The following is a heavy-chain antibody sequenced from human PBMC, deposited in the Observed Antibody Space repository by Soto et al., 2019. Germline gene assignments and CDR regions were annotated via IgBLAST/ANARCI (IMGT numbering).Heavy chain of an antibody. CDR3: AKNRHSSGWDEAFDI. D-gene: IGHD6-19*01. CDR2: LSGSGTNT. J-gene: IGHJ3*02. Sequence: EVQLLESGGGLVQPGGSLRLSCAASGFTFSTYARTWVRQAPGQGLDWVATLSGSGTNTYYADSVKARFTISRDNYKNTVYLQLNSLRADDTAVYYCAKNRHSSGWDEAFDIWGQGTMVTVSS. CDR1: GFTFSTYA. V-gene: IGHV3-23*01.